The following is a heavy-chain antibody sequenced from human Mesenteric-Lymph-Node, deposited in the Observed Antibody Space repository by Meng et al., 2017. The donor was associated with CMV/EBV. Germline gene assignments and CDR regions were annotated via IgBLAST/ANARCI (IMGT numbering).Heavy chain of an antibody. CDR2: FSDIGGGT. J-gene: IGHJ6*02. D-gene: IGHD2-2*01. V-gene: IGHV3-23*01. CDR1: GVTFSINA. CDR3: ANGALCSSMKCYAGKSMDV. Sequence: GGSLRLSCAASGVTFSINAMSWVRQAPGKGLEWVSGFSDIGGGTYYADSVKGRFTISRDNSKNTMYLQMNSLRAEDTAVYYCANGALCSSMKCYAGKSMDVWGQGTTVTVSS.